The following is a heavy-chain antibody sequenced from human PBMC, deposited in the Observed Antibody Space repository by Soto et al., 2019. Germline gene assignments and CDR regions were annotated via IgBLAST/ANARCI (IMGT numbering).Heavy chain of an antibody. V-gene: IGHV1-69*01. CDR3: ARWYLRDGDSCYFDY. Sequence: QVQLVQSGAEVKKPGSSVKVSCKASGGTFSSYAISWVRQAPGQGLEWMGGIIPIFGTANYAQKFQGRVTITADESQSTAYMELSSLRSEDTDVYYCARWYLRDGDSCYFDYWGEGCLVRVSS. D-gene: IGHD2-15*01. J-gene: IGHJ4*02. CDR1: GGTFSSYA. CDR2: IIPIFGTA.